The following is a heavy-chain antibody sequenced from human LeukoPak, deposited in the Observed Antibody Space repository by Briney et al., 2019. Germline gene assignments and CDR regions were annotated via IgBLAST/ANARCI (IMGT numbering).Heavy chain of an antibody. CDR3: ARARGNSWSYFDY. J-gene: IGHJ4*02. CDR1: EYNFTDYW. V-gene: IGHV5-51*01. CDR2: IYLRDSDT. D-gene: IGHD6-13*01. Sequence: GESLKISCKGSEYNFTDYWIGWVRQMPGKGLEWMGIIYLRDSDTRDSPSFQGQVTISADKSISTAYLQWSSLKASDTAMYYCARARGNSWSYFDYWGQGTLVTVSS.